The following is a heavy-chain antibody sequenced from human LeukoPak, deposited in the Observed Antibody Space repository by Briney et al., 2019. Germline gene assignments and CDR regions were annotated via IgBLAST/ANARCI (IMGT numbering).Heavy chain of an antibody. Sequence: PSETLSLTCTVYGGSISRYHWSWIRQPPGKGLEWIGSFYYNGSANYNPSLKSRVNISVDTSKNQFSLKLSSVTAADTAVYYCARDTGYSSGWYNWFDPWGQGTLVTVSS. V-gene: IGHV4-59*12. D-gene: IGHD6-19*01. CDR2: FYYNGSA. CDR1: GGSISRYH. J-gene: IGHJ5*02. CDR3: ARDTGYSSGWYNWFDP.